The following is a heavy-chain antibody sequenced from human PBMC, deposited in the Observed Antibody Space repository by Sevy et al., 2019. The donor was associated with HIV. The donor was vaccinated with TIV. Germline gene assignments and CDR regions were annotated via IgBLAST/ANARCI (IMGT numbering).Heavy chain of an antibody. CDR2: ISGSGITT. CDR1: GFSFSSYA. Sequence: GGSLRLSCAASGFSFSSYAMSWVRQAPGKGLEWVSGISGSGITTYYADSVKGRFTISRDNSKNTLHLQMNRLRAEDTAVYYCARVAGSGTYYSGDFDYWGQGTLVTVSS. V-gene: IGHV3-23*01. J-gene: IGHJ4*02. D-gene: IGHD3-10*01. CDR3: ARVAGSGTYYSGDFDY.